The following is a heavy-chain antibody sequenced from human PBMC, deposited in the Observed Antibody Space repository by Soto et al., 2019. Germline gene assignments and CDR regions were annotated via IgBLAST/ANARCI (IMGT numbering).Heavy chain of an antibody. CDR2: IYYSGST. Sequence: QVQLQESGPGLVKPSETLSLTCTVSGGSVSSGSYYWSWIRQPPGKGLEWIGYIYYSGSTNYNPSLKGRVTISVDTSRNLFSLKLSSVTAADTAVYYCARVASPYYYGSGCYYNWGQGTLVTVSS. CDR1: GGSVSSGSYY. D-gene: IGHD3-10*01. J-gene: IGHJ4*02. CDR3: ARVASPYYYGSGCYYN. V-gene: IGHV4-61*01.